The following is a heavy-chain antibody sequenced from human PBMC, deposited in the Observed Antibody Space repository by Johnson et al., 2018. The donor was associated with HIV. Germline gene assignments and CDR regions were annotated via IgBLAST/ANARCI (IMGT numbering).Heavy chain of an antibody. CDR3: AKDRAEVVVVHDALDM. D-gene: IGHD3-22*01. CDR2: ISYDGSNE. J-gene: IGHJ3*02. CDR1: GFTFGIYG. Sequence: QVLLVESGGGVVQPGTSLRLSCAASGFTFGIYGMHWVRQAPGKGLAWVALISYDGSNEYYGDSVKGRFSISRDNSKKKLYLQMNSLRPEDTAVYYCAKDRAEVVVVHDALDMWGQGTMVTVSS. V-gene: IGHV3-30*18.